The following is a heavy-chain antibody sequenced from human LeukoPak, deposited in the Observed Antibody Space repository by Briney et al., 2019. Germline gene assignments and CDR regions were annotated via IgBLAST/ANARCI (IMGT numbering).Heavy chain of an antibody. CDR1: GFTFSSYA. CDR2: IAGSGATT. D-gene: IGHD2-2*01. V-gene: IGHV3-23*01. Sequence: GGSLRLSCVASGFTFSSYAMSWVRQAPGKGLEWVSTIAGSGATTYYADSVKGRFTISRDNSKNTLYLQMNSLRAEDTAVYYCARDWDCSSTSCYRPEYFQHWGQGTLVTVSS. J-gene: IGHJ1*01. CDR3: ARDWDCSSTSCYRPEYFQH.